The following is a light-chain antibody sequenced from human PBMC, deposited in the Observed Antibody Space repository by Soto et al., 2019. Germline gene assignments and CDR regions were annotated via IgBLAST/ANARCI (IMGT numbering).Light chain of an antibody. CDR3: QQYNHWPYT. V-gene: IGKV3-15*01. J-gene: IGKJ2*01. CDR1: QPIASN. Sequence: EILMTQSPATMSVSPGERATLSCRASQPIASNVAWYQQRPGQPPRLLIFGASTRASDVPDGFTGSGSGTQFTLTIASLHSEDFAVYFCQQYNHWPYTFGQGTKVEI. CDR2: GAS.